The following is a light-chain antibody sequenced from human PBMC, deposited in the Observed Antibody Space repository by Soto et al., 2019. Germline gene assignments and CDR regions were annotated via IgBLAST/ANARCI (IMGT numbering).Light chain of an antibody. CDR1: QSVSTY. J-gene: IGKJ2*01. CDR3: QQRRTWPRT. CDR2: DVS. V-gene: IGKV3-11*01. Sequence: EIVLTQSPATLSLSPGETATLSCRASQSVSTYLMWYQQKPGQAPRLLIYDVSTRATGIPARFSGSGSGADFTLTISSREPEDFAIYYCQQRRTWPRTFGQGTKLEIK.